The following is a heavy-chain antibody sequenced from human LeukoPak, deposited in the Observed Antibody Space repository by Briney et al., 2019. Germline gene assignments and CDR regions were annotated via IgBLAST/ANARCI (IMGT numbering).Heavy chain of an antibody. CDR3: TRGSTLADDY. CDR1: GASISDHY. J-gene: IGHJ4*02. D-gene: IGHD5/OR15-5a*01. CDR2: SRYSESS. Sequence: PSETLSLTCTVSGASISDHYRYWLRQPPGTGLEWIGYSRYSESSNYNPSLKGRATISVDTSKNQLSLTVNSVTAADTAVYYCTRGSTLADDYWGQGILVTVSP. V-gene: IGHV4-59*11.